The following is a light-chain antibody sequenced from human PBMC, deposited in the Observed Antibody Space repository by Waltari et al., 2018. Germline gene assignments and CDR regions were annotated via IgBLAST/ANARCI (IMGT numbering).Light chain of an antibody. CDR2: YDS. CDR1: NIESKS. J-gene: IGLJ1*01. Sequence: SYVLTQPPSVSVAPGKTARITCGGNNIESKSGNWYQQKPGPAPILVISYDSDRPSGIPERFSGSNSGNTATLTISRVEAGDEADYYCQVWDANTDPGVFGTGTEVTVL. V-gene: IGLV3-21*04. CDR3: QVWDANTDPGV.